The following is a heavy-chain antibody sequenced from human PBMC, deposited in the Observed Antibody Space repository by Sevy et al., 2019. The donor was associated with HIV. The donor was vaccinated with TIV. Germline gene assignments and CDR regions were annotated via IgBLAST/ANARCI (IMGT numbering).Heavy chain of an antibody. CDR2: IKSKTDGGTT. CDR1: GFTFSNAW. Sequence: GESLKISCAASGFTFSNAWMSWVRQAPGKGLEWVGRIKSKTDGGTTDYAAPVKGRFTISRDDSKNTLYLQMNSLKTEDTAVYYCTTDSKRWYYFDYWGQGTLVTVSS. D-gene: IGHD2-15*01. CDR3: TTDSKRWYYFDY. V-gene: IGHV3-15*01. J-gene: IGHJ4*02.